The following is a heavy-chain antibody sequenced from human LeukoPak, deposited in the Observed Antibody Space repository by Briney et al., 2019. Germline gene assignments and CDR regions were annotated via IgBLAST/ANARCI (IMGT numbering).Heavy chain of an antibody. Sequence: GASVKVSCQVSGYTLTELSRHWVRQAAGKGLEWMGGFDPEDGETIYAHKFQDRVTMTEDTSTDTAYMELSSLRSEDTAVYYCARWWAYYPVNYWGQGTLVTVSS. V-gene: IGHV1-24*01. CDR2: FDPEDGET. D-gene: IGHD3-10*01. CDR3: ARWWAYYPVNY. CDR1: GYTLTELS. J-gene: IGHJ4*02.